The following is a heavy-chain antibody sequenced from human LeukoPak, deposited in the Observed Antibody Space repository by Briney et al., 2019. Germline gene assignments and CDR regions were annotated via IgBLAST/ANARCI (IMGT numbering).Heavy chain of an antibody. CDR1: GGSISSSNW. J-gene: IGHJ4*02. CDR3: ARVGFDGSGSYYLDY. D-gene: IGHD3-10*01. Sequence: PSGTLSLTCAVSGGSISSSNWWSWVRQPPGKGLEWIGEIYHSGSTNYNPSLKSRVTISVDKSKNQFSLKLSSVTAADTAVYYCARVGFDGSGSYYLDYWGQGTLVTVSS. CDR2: IYHSGST. V-gene: IGHV4-4*02.